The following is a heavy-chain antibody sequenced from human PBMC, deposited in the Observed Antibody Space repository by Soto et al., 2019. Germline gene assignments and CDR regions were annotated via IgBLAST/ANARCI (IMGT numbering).Heavy chain of an antibody. D-gene: IGHD3-22*01. CDR3: ASDSSGYYSVD. CDR1: GGTFSSYT. V-gene: IGHV1-69*02. Sequence: QVQLVQSGAEVKKPGSSVKVSCKASGGTFSSYTISWVRQAPGQGLEWMGRIIPILGIANYARKFQGRVTITADKSTSTDYMELSSLRSEDTAVYYCASDSSGYYSVDWGQGTLVTVSS. J-gene: IGHJ4*02. CDR2: IIPILGIA.